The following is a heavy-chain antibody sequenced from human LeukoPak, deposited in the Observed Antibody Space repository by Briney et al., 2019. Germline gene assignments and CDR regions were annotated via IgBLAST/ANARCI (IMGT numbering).Heavy chain of an antibody. J-gene: IGHJ3*02. CDR2: ISAYNGNT. V-gene: IGHV1-18*01. D-gene: IGHD6-19*01. CDR3: ARERKRQWLVPDAFDI. Sequence: ASVKVSCKASGYTFTSYGISWVRQAPGQGLEWMGWISAYNGNTNYAQKLQGRVTMTTDTSTSTAYMELRSLRSDDTAVYYCARERKRQWLVPDAFDIWGQGTMVTVSS. CDR1: GYTFTSYG.